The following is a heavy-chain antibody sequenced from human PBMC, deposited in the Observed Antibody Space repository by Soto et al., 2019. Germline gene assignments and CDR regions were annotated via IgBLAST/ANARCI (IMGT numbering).Heavy chain of an antibody. D-gene: IGHD2-2*01. CDR2: IKQDGSEK. CDR1: GFTFSSYW. Sequence: GSLRLSCAASGFTFSSYWMSWVRQAPGKELEWVANIKQDGSEKYYVDSVKGRFTISRDNAKNSLYLQMNSLRAEDTAVYYCARVVNCSSTSCYVGILYYYYYYMDVWGKGTTVTVSS. V-gene: IGHV3-7*01. J-gene: IGHJ6*03. CDR3: ARVVNCSSTSCYVGILYYYYYYMDV.